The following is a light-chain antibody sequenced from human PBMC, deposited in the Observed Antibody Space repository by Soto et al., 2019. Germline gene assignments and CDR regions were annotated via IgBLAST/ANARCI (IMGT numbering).Light chain of an antibody. CDR1: QSLRSRY. CDR2: GAS. V-gene: IGKV3-15*01. CDR3: QQYNNWPLT. J-gene: IGKJ4*01. Sequence: VLTQSPDTLSLSPGEGATLSCRASQSLRSRYLAWYQQKAGQAPRLLIYGASTRATGIPARFSGSGSGTEFTLTISSLQSEDFAVYYCQQYNNWPLTFGGGTKVDIK.